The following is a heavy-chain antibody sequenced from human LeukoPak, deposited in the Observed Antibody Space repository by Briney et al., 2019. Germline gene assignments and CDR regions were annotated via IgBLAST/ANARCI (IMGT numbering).Heavy chain of an antibody. CDR1: GYTFTSYC. J-gene: IGHJ4*02. CDR2: ISTYNRNT. V-gene: IGHV1-18*01. Sequence: ASVKVSCKASGYTFTSYCISWVRDAPGQGLEWMEWISTYNRNTNFAQSLQGRFTKATDTSTSTAYMELSSLISDETARYYCARGSGLGSNLCDYWGQGTLVTVSS. CDR3: ARGSGLGSNLCDY. D-gene: IGHD3-10*01.